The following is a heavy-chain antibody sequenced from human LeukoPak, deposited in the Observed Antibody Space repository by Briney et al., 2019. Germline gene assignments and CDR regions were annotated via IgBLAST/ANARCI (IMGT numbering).Heavy chain of an antibody. Sequence: PSETLSLTCTVSGGSISSYYWSWIRQPPGKGLEWIGYIYYSGSTNYNPSLKSRVTISVDTSKNQFSLKLSSLTAADTAVYYCARDADYDFWSGYSYYMDVWGKGTTVTVSS. J-gene: IGHJ6*03. V-gene: IGHV4-59*01. CDR2: IYYSGST. CDR3: ARDADYDFWSGYSYYMDV. CDR1: GGSISSYY. D-gene: IGHD3-3*01.